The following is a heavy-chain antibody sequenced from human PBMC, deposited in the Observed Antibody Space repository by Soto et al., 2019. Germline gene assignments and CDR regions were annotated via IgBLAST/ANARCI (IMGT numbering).Heavy chain of an antibody. D-gene: IGHD5-18*01. CDR3: AKGGDTAMPKFNWFDP. CDR1: GFTFSNYG. Sequence: EVQLVESGGGLVQPGGSLRLSCAASGFTFSNYGMSWVRQAPGKGPEWVSSISGSGGSTYYADSVKGRFSISRDNSKNTLYLQMNSLRAEDTAVFYCAKGGDTAMPKFNWFDPWGQGTLVTVSS. CDR2: ISGSGGST. J-gene: IGHJ5*02. V-gene: IGHV3-23*04.